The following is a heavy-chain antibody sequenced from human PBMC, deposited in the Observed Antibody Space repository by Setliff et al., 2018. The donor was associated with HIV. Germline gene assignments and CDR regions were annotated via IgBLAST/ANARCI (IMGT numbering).Heavy chain of an antibody. CDR3: AREGRGDWSYYFDY. D-gene: IGHD2-21*02. Sequence: PSETLSLTCTVSGGSFSSHYWSWIRQPPGKGLEWIGSFYYSGSTNNNPSLKSRVTISVDTSKNQFSLKLSSVTAADTAVYYCAREGRGDWSYYFDYWGQGTLLTVS. CDR1: GGSFSSHY. V-gene: IGHV4-59*11. J-gene: IGHJ4*02. CDR2: FYYSGST.